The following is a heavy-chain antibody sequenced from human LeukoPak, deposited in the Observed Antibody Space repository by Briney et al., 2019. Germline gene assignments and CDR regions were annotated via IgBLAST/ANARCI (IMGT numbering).Heavy chain of an antibody. CDR3: ARPYAYGDYRATPVAFAI. Sequence: PGGSLRLSCAASGFTFSSYWMSWVRQAPGKGLEWVANIRQGGNEKYYVDSVKGRFTISRDNAKNSLYLQMNSLRAEDTAVYYCARPYAYGDYRATPVAFAIWAQGTMVSVSS. J-gene: IGHJ3*02. CDR2: IRQGGNEK. CDR1: GFTFSSYW. D-gene: IGHD4-17*01. V-gene: IGHV3-7*01.